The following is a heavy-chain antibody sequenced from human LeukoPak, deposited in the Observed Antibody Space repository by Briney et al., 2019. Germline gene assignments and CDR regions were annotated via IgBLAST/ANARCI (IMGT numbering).Heavy chain of an antibody. CDR3: ARGARYYYDSSGYYLDY. D-gene: IGHD3-22*01. Sequence: PSETLSLTCAVYGGSFSGYYWSWIRQPPGKGLEWIGEINHSGSTNYNPSLKSRVTISVDPSKNQFSLKLSSVTAADTAVYYCARGARYYYDSSGYYLDYWGQGTLVTVSS. J-gene: IGHJ4*02. CDR1: GGSFSGYY. V-gene: IGHV4-34*01. CDR2: INHSGST.